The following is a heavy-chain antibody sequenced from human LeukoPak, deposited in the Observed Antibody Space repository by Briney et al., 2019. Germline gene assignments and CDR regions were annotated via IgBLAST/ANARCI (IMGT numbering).Heavy chain of an antibody. J-gene: IGHJ4*02. V-gene: IGHV1-69*04. D-gene: IGHD3-22*01. Sequence: SVKVSCKASGYTFTGYYMHWVRPAPGQGLEWMGRIIPILGIANYAQKFQGRVTITADKSTSTAYMELSSLRSEDTAVYYCARDRLDYYDSSGYFDYWGQGTLVTVSS. CDR2: IIPILGIA. CDR3: ARDRLDYYDSSGYFDY. CDR1: GYTFTGYY.